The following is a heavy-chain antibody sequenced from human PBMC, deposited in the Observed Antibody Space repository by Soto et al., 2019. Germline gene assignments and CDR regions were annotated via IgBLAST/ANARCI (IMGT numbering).Heavy chain of an antibody. D-gene: IGHD2-21*02. V-gene: IGHV1-58*01. J-gene: IGHJ4*02. CDR1: GFTFTSPA. Sequence: ASVKVSCKASGFTFTSPAVQWVRQVRGQRLEWIGWIVVGSGNTNYAQKFQERVTITRDMSTSTAYMELSSLRSEDTAVYYCAAGYCGGDCYSFDYWGQGTLVTVSS. CDR3: AAGYCGGDCYSFDY. CDR2: IVVGSGNT.